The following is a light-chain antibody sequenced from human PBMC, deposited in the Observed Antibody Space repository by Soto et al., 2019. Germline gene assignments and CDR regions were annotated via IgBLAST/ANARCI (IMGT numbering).Light chain of an antibody. V-gene: IGLV6-57*04. CDR2: EDN. J-gene: IGLJ2*01. CDR1: SGSIASNY. CDR3: QSYDSSNLV. Sequence: NFMLTQPHYVSESPGKTLTISCTRSSGSIASNYVQWYQQRPGSAPTTVIYEDNQRPSGVPDRFSGSIDSSSNSASLTISGLKTEDEADYYCQSYDSSNLVFGGGTQLTVL.